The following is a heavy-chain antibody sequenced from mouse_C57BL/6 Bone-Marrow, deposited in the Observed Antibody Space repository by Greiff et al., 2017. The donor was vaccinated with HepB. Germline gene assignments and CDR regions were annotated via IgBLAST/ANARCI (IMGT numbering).Heavy chain of an antibody. Sequence: VQLQQSGAELVRPGASVKLSCTASGFNIKDYYMHWVKQRPEQGLEWIGRIDPEDGDTEYAPKFQGKATMTADTSSNTAYQQLSSLTSEDTAVYYCTTDYYGSSSYFDYWGQGTTLTVSS. J-gene: IGHJ2*01. D-gene: IGHD1-1*01. CDR2: IDPEDGDT. V-gene: IGHV14-1*01. CDR3: TTDYYGSSSYFDY. CDR1: GFNIKDYY.